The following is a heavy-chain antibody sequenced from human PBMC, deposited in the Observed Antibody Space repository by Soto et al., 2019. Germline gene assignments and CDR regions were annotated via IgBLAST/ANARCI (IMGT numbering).Heavy chain of an antibody. Sequence: QVQLVQSETEMKKPGASLKVSCKASGYTFTSYGISWVRQAPGQGLEWMGWISGFNDDTNQAEKFQGRVTMPKDTSTSIGYMELRSLIPDDTAIYYCVGSGSYYPARNWFGPWGQGTLVTVSS. CDR3: VGSGSYYPARNWFGP. CDR1: GYTFTSYG. CDR2: ISGFNDDT. V-gene: IGHV1-18*01. J-gene: IGHJ5*02. D-gene: IGHD3-10*01.